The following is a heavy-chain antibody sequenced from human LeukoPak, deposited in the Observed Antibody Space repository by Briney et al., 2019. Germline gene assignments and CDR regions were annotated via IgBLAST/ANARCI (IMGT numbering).Heavy chain of an antibody. V-gene: IGHV3-21*04. J-gene: IGHJ4*02. CDR2: ISSSSSYI. Sequence: GGSLRLSCAASGFTFSSYSMNWVRQAPGKGLEWVSSISSSSSYIYYADSVKGRFTISRDNAKNSLYLQMNSLRAEDTAVYYCAKVIRFLEWLQYFDYWGQGTLVTVSS. CDR1: GFTFSSYS. CDR3: AKVIRFLEWLQYFDY. D-gene: IGHD3-3*01.